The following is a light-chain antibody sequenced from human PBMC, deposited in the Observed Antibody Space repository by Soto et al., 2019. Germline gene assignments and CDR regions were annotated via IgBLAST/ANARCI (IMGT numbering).Light chain of an antibody. J-gene: IGLJ3*02. CDR3: TSYVGSNIWV. Sequence: QSALTQLPSASGSPGQSVTISCTGTSSDVGAYKYVSWYQQYPGKAPKLMIYEVSKRPSGVPDRFSGSKSGNTASLTVSGLQAEDEADYYCTSYVGSNIWVFGVGTKLTVL. V-gene: IGLV2-8*01. CDR2: EVS. CDR1: SSDVGAYKY.